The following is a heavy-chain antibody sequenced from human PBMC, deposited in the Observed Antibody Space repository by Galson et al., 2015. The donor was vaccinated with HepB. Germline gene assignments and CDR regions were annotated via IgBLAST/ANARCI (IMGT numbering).Heavy chain of an antibody. J-gene: IGHJ6*02. D-gene: IGHD6-19*01. CDR1: GGTFSSYA. Sequence: SVKVSCKASGGTFSSYAISWVRRAPGQGLEWMGGIIPIFGTANYAQKFQGRVTITADKSTSTAYMELSSLRSEDTAVYYCAREVAEYYYYGMDVWGQGTTVTVSS. V-gene: IGHV1-69*06. CDR3: AREVAEYYYYGMDV. CDR2: IIPIFGTA.